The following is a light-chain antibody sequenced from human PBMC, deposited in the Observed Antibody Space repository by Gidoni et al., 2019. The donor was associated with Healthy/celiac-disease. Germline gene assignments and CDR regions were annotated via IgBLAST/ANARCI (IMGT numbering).Light chain of an antibody. CDR2: WAS. CDR3: QQYYSTPKT. J-gene: IGKJ1*01. CDR1: QSVLYSSNNKNY. V-gene: IGKV4-1*01. Sequence: DIVMTQSPDSLAVSRGERATINFKSSQSVLYSSNNKNYLAWYQQKPGQPPKLLIYWASTRESGVPDRFSGSGSGTDFTLTISSLQAEDVAVYYCQQYYSTPKTFGQGTKVEIK.